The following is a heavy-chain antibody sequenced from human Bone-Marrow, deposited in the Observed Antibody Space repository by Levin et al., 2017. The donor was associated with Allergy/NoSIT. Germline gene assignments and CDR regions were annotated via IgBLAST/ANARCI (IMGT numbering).Heavy chain of an antibody. J-gene: IGHJ1*01. Sequence: GGSLRLSCAASGFTFSSYWMHWVRQAPGKGLVWVSRINSDGRSTAYADSVKGRFTISRDNAGNTLYLQLNSLRAEDTAVYYCTRDQLQCTGGYGYMEHWGQGTLVTVSS. V-gene: IGHV3-74*01. CDR2: INSDGRST. CDR1: GFTFSSYW. D-gene: IGHD2-8*02. CDR3: TRDQLQCTGGYGYMEH.